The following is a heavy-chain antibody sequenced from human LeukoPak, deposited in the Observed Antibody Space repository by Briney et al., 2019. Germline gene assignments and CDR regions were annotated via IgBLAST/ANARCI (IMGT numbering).Heavy chain of an antibody. D-gene: IGHD6-13*01. V-gene: IGHV3-30-3*01. Sequence: GGSLRLSCAASGFTFSSYAMHWVRQAPGKGLEWVAVISCDGSNKYYADSVKGRFTISRDNSKNTLYLQMNSLRAEDTAVYYCARELVPDYYYYGMDVWGQGTTVTVSS. CDR1: GFTFSSYA. CDR2: ISCDGSNK. J-gene: IGHJ6*02. CDR3: ARELVPDYYYYGMDV.